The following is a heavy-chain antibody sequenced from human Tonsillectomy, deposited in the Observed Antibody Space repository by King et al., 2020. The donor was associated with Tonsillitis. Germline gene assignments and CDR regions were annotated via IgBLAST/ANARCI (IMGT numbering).Heavy chain of an antibody. D-gene: IGHD1-26*01. Sequence: VQLVESGGGVVQPGRSLRLSCAASGFTFSSYVMHWVRQAPGKGLEWVAILSYDGRNKYYADSVKGRFTISRDNSKNMLYLQMNSLRAEDTAVYYCARERRPFGWEILRHYYYYGMDVWGQGTTVTVSS. CDR2: LSYDGRNK. J-gene: IGHJ6*02. CDR3: ARERRPFGWEILRHYYYYGMDV. V-gene: IGHV3-30*04. CDR1: GFTFSSYV.